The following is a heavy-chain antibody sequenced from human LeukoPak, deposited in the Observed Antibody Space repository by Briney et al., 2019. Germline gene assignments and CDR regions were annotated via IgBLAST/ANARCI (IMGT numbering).Heavy chain of an antibody. CDR2: ISYDGSNK. CDR1: GFTFSSYG. V-gene: IGHV3-30*18. Sequence: GRSLRLSCGASGFTFSSYGMHWVRQAPGNGLEWVAVISYDGSNKYYADSVKGRFTISRDNSKNTLYLQMNSLRAEDTAVYYCAKDGREYGDYACDYWGQGTLVTVSS. CDR3: AKDGREYGDYACDY. D-gene: IGHD4-17*01. J-gene: IGHJ4*02.